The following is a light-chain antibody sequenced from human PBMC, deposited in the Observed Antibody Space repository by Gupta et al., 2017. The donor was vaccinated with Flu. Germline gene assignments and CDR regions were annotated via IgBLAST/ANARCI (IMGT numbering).Light chain of an antibody. V-gene: IGLV6-57*02. J-gene: IGLJ3*02. CDR3: QSYDSSNRV. CDR1: SGSIASNY. CDR2: GGD. Sequence: SSGSIASNYVQWYQQRPGSAPTTVIYGGDQRPSGVPDRCSGSIDSSSNSASLTISGLKTEDEADYYCQSYDSSNRVFGGGTELTVL.